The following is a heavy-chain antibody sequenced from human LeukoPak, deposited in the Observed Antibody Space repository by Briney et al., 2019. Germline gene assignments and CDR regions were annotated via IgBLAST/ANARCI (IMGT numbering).Heavy chain of an antibody. CDR2: ISYSGTT. V-gene: IGHV4-30-4*01. Sequence: SETLSLTCTVSGGSISSGVYYWTWVRQPPGEGLEWIGYISYSGTTYSNPSLKTRLIISTDTSKSQFSLMLTSVTAADTAVYYCARYYCGSTDCPGIDYWGQGTLVTVSS. CDR1: GGSISSGVYY. CDR3: ARYYCGSTDCPGIDY. D-gene: IGHD2-2*01. J-gene: IGHJ4*02.